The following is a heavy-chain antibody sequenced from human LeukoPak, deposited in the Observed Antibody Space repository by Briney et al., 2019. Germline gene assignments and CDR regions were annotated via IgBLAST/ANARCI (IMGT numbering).Heavy chain of an antibody. D-gene: IGHD2-2*01. CDR3: ARTHIVVVPAATDDAFDI. J-gene: IGHJ3*02. CDR2: INHSGST. Sequence: SETLSLTCAVYGGPFSGYYWSWIRQPPGKGLEWIGEINHSGSTNYNPSLKSRVTISVDTSKNQFSLKLSSVTAADTAVYYCARTHIVVVPAATDDAFDIWGQGTMVTVSS. CDR1: GGPFSGYY. V-gene: IGHV4-34*01.